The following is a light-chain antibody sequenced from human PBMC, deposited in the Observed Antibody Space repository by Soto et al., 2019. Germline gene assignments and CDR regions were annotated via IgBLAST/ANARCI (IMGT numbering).Light chain of an antibody. CDR3: QQYGSSRLT. J-gene: IGKJ4*01. CDR1: QSVSSSY. CDR2: GAS. V-gene: IGKV3-20*01. Sequence: EIVLTQSPGTLSLSPGERATLSCRASQSVSSSYFAWYQQKPVQAPRLLIYGASTRATGIPDRFSGSGSGTDFTLTISRLEPEDFAVYYCQQYGSSRLTFGGGTKVDIK.